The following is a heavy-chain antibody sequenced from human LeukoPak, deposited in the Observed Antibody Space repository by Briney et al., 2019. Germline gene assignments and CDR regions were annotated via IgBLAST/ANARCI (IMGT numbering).Heavy chain of an antibody. CDR3: AKGRWRYFDWFDY. CDR2: ISGSGGST. D-gene: IGHD3-9*01. Sequence: PGGSLRLSCAASGFTFSSYAMSWVRQAPGKGLEWVSAISGSGGSTYYADSVKGRFTISRDNSKNTLHLQMNSLRAEDTAVYYCAKGRWRYFDWFDYWGQGTLVTVSS. CDR1: GFTFSSYA. V-gene: IGHV3-23*01. J-gene: IGHJ5*01.